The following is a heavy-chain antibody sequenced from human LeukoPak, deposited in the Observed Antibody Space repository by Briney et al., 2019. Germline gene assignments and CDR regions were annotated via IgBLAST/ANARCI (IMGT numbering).Heavy chain of an antibody. J-gene: IGHJ3*02. Sequence: GGSLRLSCAASGFIFSSYWMHWVRHAPGKGLAWVSRINTDGSSTSYADSVKGRFTISRDNAKNTLYLQMNSLRAEDTALYYCAKVLQPYYDSSGYPGGYAFDIWGQGTMVTVSS. CDR2: INTDGSST. CDR1: GFIFSSYW. CDR3: AKVLQPYYDSSGYPGGYAFDI. D-gene: IGHD3-22*01. V-gene: IGHV3-74*01.